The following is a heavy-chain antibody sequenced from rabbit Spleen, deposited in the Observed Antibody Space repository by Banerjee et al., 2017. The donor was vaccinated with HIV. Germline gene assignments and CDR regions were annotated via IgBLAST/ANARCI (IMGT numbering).Heavy chain of an antibody. CDR2: IAGSSSGFT. V-gene: IGHV1S45*01. Sequence: QEQLKESGGGLVQPGGSLALTCKASGFSFSSSDYICWVRQAPGKGLEWISCIAGSSSGFTYSATWAKGRFTISKTSSTTVTLQMTSLTVADTATYFCARDLDGVIGWNFGWWGPGTLVTVS. J-gene: IGHJ4*01. CDR3: ARDLDGVIGWNFGW. D-gene: IGHD1-1*01. CDR1: GFSFSSSDY.